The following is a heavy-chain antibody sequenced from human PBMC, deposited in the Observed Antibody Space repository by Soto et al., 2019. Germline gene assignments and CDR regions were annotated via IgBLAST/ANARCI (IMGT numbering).Heavy chain of an antibody. CDR1: GFTFSDYY. Sequence: GSLRLSCVASGFTFSDYYMSWIRQAPGKGLEWISYISASGANIYYADSVQGRFTISRDNAKSSLHLHMNSLTADDTAVYYCASPGVSVSGEGVWGQGTLVTV. CDR3: ASPGVSVSGEGV. V-gene: IGHV3-11*01. D-gene: IGHD1-1*01. J-gene: IGHJ4*02. CDR2: ISASGANI.